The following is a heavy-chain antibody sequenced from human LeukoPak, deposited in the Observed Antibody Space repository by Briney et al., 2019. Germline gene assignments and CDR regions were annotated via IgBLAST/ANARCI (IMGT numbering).Heavy chain of an antibody. D-gene: IGHD1-7*01. CDR1: GYTFTDYY. CDR2: INPRSGDT. Sequence: ASVKVSCKTSGYTFTDYYMHWVRQAPGQGLEWMGRINPRSGDTNYEQNFQGRVTMTRDTAISTAYMGLRRLRSDDTAVYYCARDRRTTYASDVWGQGTMVTVSS. V-gene: IGHV1-2*06. CDR3: ARDRRTTYASDV. J-gene: IGHJ3*01.